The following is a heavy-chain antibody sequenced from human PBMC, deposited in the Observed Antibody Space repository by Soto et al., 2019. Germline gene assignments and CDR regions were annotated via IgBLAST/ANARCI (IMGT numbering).Heavy chain of an antibody. V-gene: IGHV4-38-2*01. J-gene: IGHJ4*02. D-gene: IGHD2-21*02. CDR3: ARHIVVVTAISE. CDR2: IYHSGST. CDR1: GYSISSGYY. Sequence: SETLSLTCAVSGYSISSGYYWGWIRQPPGKGLEWIGSIYHSGSTYYNPSLKSRVTISVDTSKNQFSLKLSSVTAADTAVYYCARHIVVVTAISEWGQGTLVTVS.